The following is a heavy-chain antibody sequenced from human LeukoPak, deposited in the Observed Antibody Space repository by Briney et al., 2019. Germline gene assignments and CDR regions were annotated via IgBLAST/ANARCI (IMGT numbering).Heavy chain of an antibody. D-gene: IGHD1-26*01. CDR2: INENGDIA. CDR1: GFTFDDYA. V-gene: IGHV3-43*02. CDR3: AKARWEPNFDY. J-gene: IGHJ4*02. Sequence: GGSLRLSCAASGFTFDDYAMQWLRQGPGKSLEWVSLINENGDIAYYGDSVRGRFTVSRDNAKNSLYLQMNSLTTEDTALYYCAKARWEPNFDYWGQGTLVTVSS.